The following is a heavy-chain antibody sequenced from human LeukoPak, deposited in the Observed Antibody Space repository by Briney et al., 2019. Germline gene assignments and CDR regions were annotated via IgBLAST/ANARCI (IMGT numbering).Heavy chain of an antibody. J-gene: IGHJ4*02. CDR1: GFTFSSYG. V-gene: IGHV3-33*06. CDR2: IWYDGSNK. Sequence: GGSLRLSCAASGFTFSSYGMHWVRQAPGKGLEWGAVIWYDGSNKYYADSVKGRFTISRDNSKNTLYLQMNSVRAEYTAVYYCAKDGSPEDGYSPFDYWGEGTLVTVSS. CDR3: AKDGSPEDGYSPFDY. D-gene: IGHD5-24*01.